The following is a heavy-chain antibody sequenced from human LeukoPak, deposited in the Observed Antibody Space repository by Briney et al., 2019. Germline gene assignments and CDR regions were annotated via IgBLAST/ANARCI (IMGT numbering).Heavy chain of an antibody. J-gene: IGHJ4*02. CDR3: ARLTTMTTTGGPFDY. CDR1: GFTFSSYE. Sequence: GGSLRLSCAASGFTFSSYEMNRVRQAPGKGLEWVSYITSSGNTIYYADSVKGRFTISRDNAKNSLYLQMNSLRAEDTAVYYCARLTTMTTTGGPFDYWGQGTLVTVSS. CDR2: ITSSGNTI. V-gene: IGHV3-48*03. D-gene: IGHD4-17*01.